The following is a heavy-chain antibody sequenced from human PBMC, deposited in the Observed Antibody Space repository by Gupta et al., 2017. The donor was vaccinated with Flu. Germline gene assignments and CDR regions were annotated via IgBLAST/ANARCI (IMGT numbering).Heavy chain of an antibody. V-gene: IGHV4-39*01. Sequence: QLQLQESGPGLVKPSETLSLTCTVSGGSISSSSYYWGWIRQPPGKGLEWIGSIYYSGSTYYNPSLKSRVTISVDTSKNQFSLKLSSVTAADTAVYYCARTAGRNYYYYYGMDVWGQGTTVTVSS. J-gene: IGHJ6*02. CDR3: ARTAGRNYYYYYGMDV. D-gene: IGHD6-13*01. CDR1: GGSISSSSYY. CDR2: IYYSGST.